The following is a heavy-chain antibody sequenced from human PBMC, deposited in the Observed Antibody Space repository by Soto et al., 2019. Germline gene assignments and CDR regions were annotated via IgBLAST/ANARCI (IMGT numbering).Heavy chain of an antibody. J-gene: IGHJ4*02. D-gene: IGHD3-10*01. CDR3: AKNRQFGSYYESAGRYDN. V-gene: IGHV3-23*01. CDR1: GFTFKNYD. Sequence: GSLRLSCVASGFTFKNYDMRWIRQAPGKGLEWVSGISGSDGVTYYADSVKGRFTISRDNSKNTLYLQMNSLRAEDTAIYYCAKNRQFGSYYESAGRYDNWGQGTLVTVSS. CDR2: ISGSDGVT.